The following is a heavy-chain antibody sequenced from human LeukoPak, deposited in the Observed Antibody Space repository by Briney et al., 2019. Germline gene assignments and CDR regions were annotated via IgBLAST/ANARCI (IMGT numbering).Heavy chain of an antibody. CDR2: INAGNGNT. CDR1: GGTFSSYA. Sequence: GSSVKVSCKASGGTFSSYAISWVRQAPGQRLEWMGWINAGNGNTKYSQKFQGRVTITRDTSASTAYMELSSLRSEDTAVYYCARIRAPSIAAAAYYFDYWGQGTLVTVSS. J-gene: IGHJ4*02. D-gene: IGHD6-13*01. CDR3: ARIRAPSIAAAAYYFDY. V-gene: IGHV1-3*01.